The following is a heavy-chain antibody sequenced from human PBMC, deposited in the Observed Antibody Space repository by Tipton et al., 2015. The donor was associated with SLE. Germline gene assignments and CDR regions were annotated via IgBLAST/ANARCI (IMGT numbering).Heavy chain of an antibody. Sequence: TLSPTCTVSGGSISSSSHYWGWIRQPPGKGLEWIGSFYYRGNTYYNPSLKSRVTISVDTSKNQFSLRLTSVTAAETAVYYCARVRTTVTIWGQGTLVTVSS. CDR2: FYYRGNT. J-gene: IGHJ4*02. V-gene: IGHV4-39*01. D-gene: IGHD4-17*01. CDR3: ARVRTTVTI. CDR1: GGSISSSSHY.